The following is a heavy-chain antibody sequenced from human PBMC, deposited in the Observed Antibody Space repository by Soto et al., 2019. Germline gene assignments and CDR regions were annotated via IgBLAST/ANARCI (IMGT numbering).Heavy chain of an antibody. Sequence: GASVKVSCKASGYTFTSYGISWVRQAPGQGLEWMGWISAYNGNTNYAQKLQGRVTMTTDTSTSTAYMELRSLRSDDTAVYYCARGIWDKKKDIVVVVAARYYYYYGMDVWGQGTTVTVSS. J-gene: IGHJ6*02. CDR2: ISAYNGNT. D-gene: IGHD2-15*01. CDR3: ARGIWDKKKDIVVVVAARYYYYYGMDV. V-gene: IGHV1-18*01. CDR1: GYTFTSYG.